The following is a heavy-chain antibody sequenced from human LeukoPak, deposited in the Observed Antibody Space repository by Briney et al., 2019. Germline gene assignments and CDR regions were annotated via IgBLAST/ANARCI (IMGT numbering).Heavy chain of an antibody. Sequence: GASVKVSCKASGYTFTGYYMHWVRQAPGQGLEWMGWINPNSGGTNYAQKFQGRVTMTRDTSISTAYMELSRLRSDDTAVYYCARYYYYDSSGYSPYAFDIWGQGTMVTVSS. CDR2: INPNSGGT. J-gene: IGHJ3*02. D-gene: IGHD3-22*01. CDR3: ARYYYYDSSGYSPYAFDI. CDR1: GYTFTGYY. V-gene: IGHV1-2*02.